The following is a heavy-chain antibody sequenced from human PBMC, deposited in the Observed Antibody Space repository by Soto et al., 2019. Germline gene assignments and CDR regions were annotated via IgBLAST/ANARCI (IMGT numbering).Heavy chain of an antibody. CDR1: GFTFSSYA. D-gene: IGHD3-22*01. CDR3: VKGEYYYDSSGYYPFDY. V-gene: IGHV3-64D*06. J-gene: IGHJ4*02. CDR2: ISTNGGST. Sequence: GGSLRLSCSASGFTFSSYAMHWVRQAPGKGLEYVSSISTNGGSTHYADSVKGRFTISRDNSKNTQYLQMGSLRADDTAVYYCVKGEYYYDSSGYYPFDYWGQGTLVT.